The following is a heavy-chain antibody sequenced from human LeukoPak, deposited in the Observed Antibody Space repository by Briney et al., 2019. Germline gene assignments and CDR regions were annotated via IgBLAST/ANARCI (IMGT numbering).Heavy chain of an antibody. V-gene: IGHV4-34*01. CDR1: GGSISSYY. D-gene: IGHD3-22*01. Sequence: SETLSLTCTVSGGSISSYYWSWIRQPPGKGLEWIGEINHSGRTNYNPSLKSRVTISVDTSKNQFSLKLSSVTAADTAVYYCARAGDRSGYGDYWGQGTLVTVSS. CDR3: ARAGDRSGYGDY. CDR2: INHSGRT. J-gene: IGHJ4*02.